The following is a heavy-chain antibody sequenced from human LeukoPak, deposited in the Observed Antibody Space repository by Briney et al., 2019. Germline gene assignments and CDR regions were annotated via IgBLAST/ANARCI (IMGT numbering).Heavy chain of an antibody. Sequence: GESLKISCHGSGYSFTSYWISWVRQMPGKGLEWMGRIDPSDSYTNYSPSFQGHVTISADKSISTAYLQWSSLKASDTAMYYCARHSTGSNWFDYWGQGTLVTVSS. D-gene: IGHD6-13*01. CDR2: IDPSDSYT. V-gene: IGHV5-10-1*01. CDR1: GYSFTSYW. CDR3: ARHSTGSNWFDY. J-gene: IGHJ4*02.